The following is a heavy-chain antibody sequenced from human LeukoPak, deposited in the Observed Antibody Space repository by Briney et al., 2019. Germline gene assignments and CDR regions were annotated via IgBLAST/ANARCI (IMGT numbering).Heavy chain of an antibody. J-gene: IGHJ3*02. V-gene: IGHV3-66*01. CDR1: GGSISSYY. CDR2: IYSGGRT. Sequence: ETLSLTCTVSGGSISSYYMTWVRQAPGKGLEWVSVIYSGGRTYYADSVKGRFTTSRDNSKNTLYLQMNSLRAEDTAVYYCARAPDGYEAFDIWGQGTMVTVSS. CDR3: ARAPDGYEAFDI. D-gene: IGHD3-22*01.